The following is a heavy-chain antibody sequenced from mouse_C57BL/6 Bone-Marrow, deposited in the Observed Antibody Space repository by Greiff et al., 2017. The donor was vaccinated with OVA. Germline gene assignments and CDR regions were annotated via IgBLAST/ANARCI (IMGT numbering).Heavy chain of an antibody. CDR2: IYPSDSET. Sequence: VQLQQPGAELVRPGSSVKLSCKASGYTFTSYWMDWVKQRPGQGLEWIGNIYPSDSETHYNQKFKDKATLTVDKSSSTAYMQLSSLTSEDSAVYYCAREGWDDYWGQGTTLTVSS. CDR1: GYTFTSYW. V-gene: IGHV1-61*01. D-gene: IGHD4-1*01. J-gene: IGHJ2*01. CDR3: AREGWDDY.